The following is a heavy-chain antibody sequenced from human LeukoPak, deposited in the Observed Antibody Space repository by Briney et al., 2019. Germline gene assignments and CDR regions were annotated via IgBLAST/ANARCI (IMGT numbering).Heavy chain of an antibody. D-gene: IGHD5-12*01. CDR1: GGTFSSYA. V-gene: IGHV1-69*04. CDR2: IIPILGIA. J-gene: IGHJ3*02. CDR3: ARDSGAYLVATITSAFDI. Sequence: GASVRVSCKASGGTFSSYAISWVRQAPGQGLEWMGRIIPILGIANYAQKFQGRVTITADKSTSTAYMELSSLRSEDTAVYYCARDSGAYLVATITSAFDIWGQGTMVTVSS.